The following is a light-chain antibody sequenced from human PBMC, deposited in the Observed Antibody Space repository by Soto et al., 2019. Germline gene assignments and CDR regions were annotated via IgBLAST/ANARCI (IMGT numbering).Light chain of an antibody. V-gene: IGKV3-20*01. CDR3: QQYGSSPPMYT. CDR1: QSVSSSY. J-gene: IGKJ2*01. CDR2: GAS. Sequence: EIVLTQSPGTLSLSPGERATLSCRASQSVSSSYLAWYQQKPGQAPRLLIYGASSRATGIRDRFSGSGSGTYFSLTISRLEPEDFAVYYCQQYGSSPPMYTFGHGTKLEIK.